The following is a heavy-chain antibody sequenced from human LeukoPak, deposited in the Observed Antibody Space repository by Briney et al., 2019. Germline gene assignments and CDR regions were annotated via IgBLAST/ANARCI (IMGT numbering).Heavy chain of an antibody. D-gene: IGHD3-22*01. CDR2: ISYDGSNK. J-gene: IGHJ4*02. CDR1: GFTFSSYA. CDR3: ARERFRGYYYESSGYYRYFDY. V-gene: IGHV3-30*04. Sequence: PGRSLRLSCAASGFTFSSYAMHWVRQAPGKGLEWVAVISYDGSNKYYADSVKGRFTISRDNSKNTLYLQMNSLRAEDTAVYYCARERFRGYYYESSGYYRYFDYWGQGTLVTVSS.